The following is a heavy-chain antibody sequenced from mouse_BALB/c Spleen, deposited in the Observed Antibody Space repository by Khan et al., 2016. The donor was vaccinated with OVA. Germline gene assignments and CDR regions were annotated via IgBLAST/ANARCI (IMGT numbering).Heavy chain of an antibody. CDR3: ARSNYYGRSLYAMDY. D-gene: IGHD1-1*01. V-gene: IGHV1S41*01. CDR1: DYTFTSYW. Sequence: DLVKPGASVKLSCKASDYTFTSYWINWIKQRPGQGLEWVGQISPGSGSAYYNEVFKDKATLTIDTSSTTAYIQLSSLSSEDSAVYFCARSNYYGRSLYAMDYWGQGTSVTVSS. J-gene: IGHJ4*01. CDR2: ISPGSGSA.